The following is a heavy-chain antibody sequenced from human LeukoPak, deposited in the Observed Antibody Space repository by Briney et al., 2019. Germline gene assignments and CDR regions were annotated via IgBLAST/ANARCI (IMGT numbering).Heavy chain of an antibody. J-gene: IGHJ1*01. CDR2: ISVYNGNR. V-gene: IGHV1-18*01. CDR3: AKDGGSWYAQYFQH. Sequence: WISVYNGNRNYAQKLQDRITMTTDTSTSTAYMELSNLRSDDTAVYYCAKDGGSWYAQYFQHWGQGTLVTVSS. D-gene: IGHD6-13*01.